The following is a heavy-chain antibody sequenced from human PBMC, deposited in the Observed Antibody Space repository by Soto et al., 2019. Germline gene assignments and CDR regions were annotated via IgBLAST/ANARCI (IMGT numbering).Heavy chain of an antibody. D-gene: IGHD2-2*01. J-gene: IGHJ4*02. CDR2: INHSGST. Sequence: SETLSLTCAVYGGSFSGYYWSWIRQPPGKGLEWIGEINHSGSTNYNPSLKSRVAISVDTSKNQFSLKLSSVTAADTAVYYCARGHCSSTSCYEDYWGQGTLVTVSS. CDR1: GGSFSGYY. CDR3: ARGHCSSTSCYEDY. V-gene: IGHV4-34*01.